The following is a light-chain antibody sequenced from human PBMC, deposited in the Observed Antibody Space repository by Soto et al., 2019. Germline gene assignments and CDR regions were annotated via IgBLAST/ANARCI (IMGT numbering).Light chain of an antibody. J-gene: IGKJ3*01. CDR1: QTISQS. CDR3: QQAYTVSFT. V-gene: IGKV1-39*01. CDR2: AAS. Sequence: DIQMTQSPSSLSASVGDRVTITCRASQTISQSLNWYQVKPGQAPKLLIFAASRLQNGVPSRFTGSGSGTDFILTISSLQSEDFATYFCQQAYTVSFTFGPGTRVDVK.